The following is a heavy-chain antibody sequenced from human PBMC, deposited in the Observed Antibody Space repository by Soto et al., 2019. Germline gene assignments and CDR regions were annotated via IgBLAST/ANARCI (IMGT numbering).Heavy chain of an antibody. D-gene: IGHD5-12*01. J-gene: IGHJ5*02. CDR2: IYYSGST. CDR1: GGSISSGDYY. CDR3: ARGWWIVATGNWFDP. Sequence: SETLSLTCTVSGGSISSGDYYWSWIRQPPGKGLEWIGYIYYSGSTYYNPSLKSRVTISVDTSKNQFSLKLSSVTAADTAVYYCARGWWIVATGNWFDPWGQGTLVTVSS. V-gene: IGHV4-30-4*01.